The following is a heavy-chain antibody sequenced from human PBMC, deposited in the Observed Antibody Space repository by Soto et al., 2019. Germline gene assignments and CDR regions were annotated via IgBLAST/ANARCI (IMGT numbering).Heavy chain of an antibody. Sequence: ASVKVSCKASGYTFTSYGISWVRQAPGQGLEWMGWISGYNGKTNYAQKVQDRVTMTTDNSKNTLYLQMNSLRVEDTAVYYCAKGPRAPPPHDYGMDVWGQGTTVTVSS. CDR2: ISGYNGKT. CDR1: GYTFTSYG. V-gene: IGHV1-18*01. CDR3: AKGPRAPPPHDYGMDV. J-gene: IGHJ6*02.